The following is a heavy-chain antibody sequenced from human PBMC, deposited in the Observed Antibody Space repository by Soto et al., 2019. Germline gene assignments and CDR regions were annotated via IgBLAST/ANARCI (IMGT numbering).Heavy chain of an antibody. V-gene: IGHV4-59*12. CDR1: GGSISSYY. J-gene: IGHJ4*02. D-gene: IGHD4-17*01. Sequence: SETLSLTCTVSGGSISSYYWSWIRQPPGKGLEWIGYIYYSGSTYYNPSLKSRVTISVDTSKNQFSLKLSSVTAADTAAYYCARTMTTYFDYWGQGTLVTVSS. CDR2: IYYSGST. CDR3: ARTMTTYFDY.